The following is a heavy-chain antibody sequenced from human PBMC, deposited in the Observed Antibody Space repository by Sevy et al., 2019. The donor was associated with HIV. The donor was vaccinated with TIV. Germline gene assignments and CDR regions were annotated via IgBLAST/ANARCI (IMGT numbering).Heavy chain of an antibody. D-gene: IGHD6-13*01. Sequence: GVSLRLSCAASGFIFSDYTLHWVRQAPGTGLEWVAVISYDGSFTYYADSVEGRFTISRDNSKNTLFLQMNSLRHEDTAVYYCARSQSSSWNYFDYWGQGTLVTVSS. J-gene: IGHJ4*02. V-gene: IGHV3-30*04. CDR2: ISYDGSFT. CDR1: GFIFSDYT. CDR3: ARSQSSSWNYFDY.